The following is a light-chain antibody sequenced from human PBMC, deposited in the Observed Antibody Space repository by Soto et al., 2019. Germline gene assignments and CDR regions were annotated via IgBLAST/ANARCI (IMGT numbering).Light chain of an antibody. Sequence: TQSPGTLSLSPGERATLSCRASQSVSNNYLAWYQQKPGQAPRLLIYGASNRATGIPARFSGGGSGTDFTLTISRLEPEDFAVYYCQQYGTSPPTFGQGTKVDIK. CDR2: GAS. J-gene: IGKJ1*01. CDR3: QQYGTSPPT. CDR1: QSVSNNY. V-gene: IGKV3-20*01.